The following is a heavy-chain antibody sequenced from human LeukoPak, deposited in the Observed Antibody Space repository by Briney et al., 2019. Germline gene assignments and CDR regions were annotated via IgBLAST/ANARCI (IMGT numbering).Heavy chain of an antibody. CDR1: GFTFSDYN. CDR3: ARGPSGYHNT. D-gene: IGHD5-12*01. Sequence: GGSLRLSCAASGFTFSDYNMRWIRQAPGKGLEWVSSISRSGSTKYYADSVKGRFTISRDNAKNSLFLQMNSLRAEETAVYYCARGPSGYHNTGGQGTLVTVSS. CDR2: ISRSGSTK. V-gene: IGHV3-11*04. J-gene: IGHJ4*02.